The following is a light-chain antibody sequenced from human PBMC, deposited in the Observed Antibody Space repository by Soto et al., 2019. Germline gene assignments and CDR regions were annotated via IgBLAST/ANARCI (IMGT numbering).Light chain of an antibody. V-gene: IGLV1-44*01. CDR1: TSNIGNNT. CDR2: GNN. J-gene: IGLJ3*02. CDR3: AAWDDSLNGPV. Sequence: QSVLTQPPSASGTPGQTVTISCSGSTSNIGNNTVNWYQQLPGTAPQLLIYGNNHRTSGVPDRFSGCKSGTSASLANSGLQSADEANYFCAAWDDSLNGPVFGGGTKLTVL.